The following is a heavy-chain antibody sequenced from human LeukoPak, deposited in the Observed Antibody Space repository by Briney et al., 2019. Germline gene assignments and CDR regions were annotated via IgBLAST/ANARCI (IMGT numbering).Heavy chain of an antibody. CDR1: GGSFSGYY. D-gene: IGHD3-10*01. CDR2: INHSGST. J-gene: IGHJ4*02. V-gene: IGHV4-34*01. Sequence: SETLSLTCAVYGGSFSGYYWSWIRQPPGKGLEWIGEINHSGSTNYNPSLKSRVTISVDTSKNQFSLKLSSVTAADTAVYYCARHYYYGSGSYLYYFDYWGQGTLVTVSS. CDR3: ARHYYYGSGSYLYYFDY.